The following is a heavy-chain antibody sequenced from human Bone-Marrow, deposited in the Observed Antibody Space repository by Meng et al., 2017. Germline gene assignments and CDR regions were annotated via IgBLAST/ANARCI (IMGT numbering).Heavy chain of an antibody. CDR2: IYTSGST. D-gene: IGHD3-9*01. J-gene: IGHJ3*02. V-gene: IGHV4-4*07. CDR3: ARGGNRYDILTGSVPNAFDI. CDR1: GDSISSYY. Sequence: SETLSLTCTVSGDSISSYYWSWIRQPAGKGLEWIGRIYTSGSTNYNPSLKSRVTMSVDTSKNQFSLKLSSVTAADTAVYYCARGGNRYDILTGSVPNAFDIWGQGTMVTVSS.